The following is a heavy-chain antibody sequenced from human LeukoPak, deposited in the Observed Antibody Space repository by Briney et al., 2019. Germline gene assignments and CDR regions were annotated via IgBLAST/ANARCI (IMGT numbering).Heavy chain of an antibody. Sequence: PGGSLRVSCAASGFTFSSYAMNWVRQAPGKGLEWVSVISGSGDITYYAGSVKGRFTISRDSSKNTLFLQMNSLRAEDTAVYYCAKVIRTGYKSLDCWGQGTLVTVSS. CDR2: ISGSGDIT. CDR3: AKVIRTGYKSLDC. J-gene: IGHJ4*02. CDR1: GFTFSSYA. D-gene: IGHD5-24*01. V-gene: IGHV3-23*01.